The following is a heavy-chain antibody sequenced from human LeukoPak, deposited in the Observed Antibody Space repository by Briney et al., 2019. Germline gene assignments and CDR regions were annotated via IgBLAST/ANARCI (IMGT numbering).Heavy chain of an antibody. Sequence: GGSLRLSCVASGFRFNSYWMSWVRQAPGKGLEWVGRIKSKTDGATTDYAAPVNGRFTISRDDSKNTLYLQMNSLRTEDTAVYYCATKDVLAAAQAHYYYWGQGTLVSVSS. J-gene: IGHJ4*02. CDR3: ATKDVLAAAQAHYYY. D-gene: IGHD6-13*01. CDR1: GFRFNSYW. V-gene: IGHV3-15*01. CDR2: IKSKTDGATT.